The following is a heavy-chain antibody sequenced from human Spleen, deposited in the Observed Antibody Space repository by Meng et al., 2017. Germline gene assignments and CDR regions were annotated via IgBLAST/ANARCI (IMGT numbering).Heavy chain of an antibody. D-gene: IGHD2-2*01. CDR2: ISSGGTVT. CDR1: GFTFSDYE. Sequence: GGSLRLSCATSGFTFSDYEMYWVRQAPGKGLEWLSYISSGGTVTHYADSVRGRFTTSRDNVRNSVFLQMTSLGSEDTALYYCARESEALPGIWGQGTLVTVSS. J-gene: IGHJ4*02. CDR3: ARESEALPGI. V-gene: IGHV3-48*03.